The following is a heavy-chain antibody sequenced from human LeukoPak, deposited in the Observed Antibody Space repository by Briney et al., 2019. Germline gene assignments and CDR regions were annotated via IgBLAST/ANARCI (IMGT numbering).Heavy chain of an antibody. CDR3: ARMIQRWLHDYNFDY. CDR2: VYDSGST. D-gene: IGHD5-18*01. V-gene: IGHV4-39*07. J-gene: IGHJ4*02. CDR1: GDSISSSSFY. Sequence: SETLPLTCTVSGDSISSSSFYWGWIRQPPGKGLEWVGEVYDSGSTNYNPSLNSRVTISVDKSKNQFSLKLTSVTAADTAVYYCARMIQRWLHDYNFDYWGQGTLVTVSS.